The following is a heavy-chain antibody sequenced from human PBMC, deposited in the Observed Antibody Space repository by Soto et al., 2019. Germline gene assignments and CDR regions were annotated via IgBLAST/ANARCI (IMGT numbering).Heavy chain of an antibody. CDR1: GYTFIGYY. J-gene: IGHJ3*02. D-gene: IGHD3-9*01. CDR2: INPKSGGT. V-gene: IGHV1-2*02. Sequence: ASVKVSCKASGYTFIGYYMHWVRQAPGQGLEWMGWINPKSGGTIYAQRFQGRVTMTRDTSINTAYMELSRLRPDDTAVYYCARDSYYDVLTGYSRNAFDIWGQGTVVTVSS. CDR3: ARDSYYDVLTGYSRNAFDI.